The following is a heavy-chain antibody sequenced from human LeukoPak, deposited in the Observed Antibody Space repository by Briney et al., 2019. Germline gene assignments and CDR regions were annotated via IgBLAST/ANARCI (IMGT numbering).Heavy chain of an antibody. Sequence: ASMKVSCKASGYTFTRYDINWVRQATGQGLEWMGWMNPNSGNTGYAQKFQGRVTITRNTSINTAYIELSSLRSEDTAVYYCARRAAAGTALDYWGQGTLVTVSS. J-gene: IGHJ4*02. V-gene: IGHV1-8*03. CDR2: MNPNSGNT. CDR1: GYTFTRYD. CDR3: ARRAAAGTALDY. D-gene: IGHD6-13*01.